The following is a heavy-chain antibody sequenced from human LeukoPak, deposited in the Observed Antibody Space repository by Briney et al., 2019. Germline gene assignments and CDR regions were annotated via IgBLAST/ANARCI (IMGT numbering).Heavy chain of an antibody. CDR1: GGSISRYY. CDR2: IYTSGST. Sequence: SETLSLTCTVSGGSISRYYWSWIRQPAGKGLEWIGRIYTSGSTNYNPSLKSRVTMSVDTSKNQFSLKLSSVTAADTAVYYCARGTYYYGSGSYSGDWFDPWGQGTLVTVSS. V-gene: IGHV4-4*07. D-gene: IGHD3-10*01. CDR3: ARGTYYYGSGSYSGDWFDP. J-gene: IGHJ5*02.